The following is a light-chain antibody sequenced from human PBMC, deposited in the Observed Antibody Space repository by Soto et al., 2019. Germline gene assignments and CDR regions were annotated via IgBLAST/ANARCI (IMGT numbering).Light chain of an antibody. V-gene: IGKV1-5*01. CDR2: DAS. CDR3: QQYNSYSWT. J-gene: IGKJ1*01. Sequence: MQLTQSPSTLAASVRDTVTLTCRASQSISSWLAWYQQKPGKAPKLLIYDASSLESGVPSRFSGSGSGTEFTLTISSLQPDDFATYYCQQYNSYSWTFGQGTKVDIK. CDR1: QSISSW.